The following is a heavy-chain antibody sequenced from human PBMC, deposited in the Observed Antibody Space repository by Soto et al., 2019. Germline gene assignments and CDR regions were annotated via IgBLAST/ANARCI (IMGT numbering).Heavy chain of an antibody. CDR1: GYSFTSYW. Sequence: GESLKISCKGSGYSFTSYWIGWVRQMPGKGLEWMGIIYPGDSDTRYSPSFQGQVTISADKSISTAYLQWSSMKATDTAMYYCARHAYDFWSGHPNPRYYYGMDVWGQGTTVTVSS. V-gene: IGHV5-51*01. CDR3: ARHAYDFWSGHPNPRYYYGMDV. CDR2: IYPGDSDT. J-gene: IGHJ6*02. D-gene: IGHD3-3*01.